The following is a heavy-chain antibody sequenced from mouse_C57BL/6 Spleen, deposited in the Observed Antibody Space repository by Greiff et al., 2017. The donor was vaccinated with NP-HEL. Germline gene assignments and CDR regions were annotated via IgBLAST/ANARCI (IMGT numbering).Heavy chain of an antibody. CDR2: ISYDGSN. J-gene: IGHJ2*01. CDR3: AVGLLSYYFDY. D-gene: IGHD2-10*01. CDR1: GYSITSGYY. Sequence: EVKLQESGPGLVKPSQSLSLTCSVTGYSITSGYYWNWIRQFPGNKLEWMGYISYDGSNNYNPSLKNRISITRDTSKNQFFLKLNSVTTEDTATYYCAVGLLSYYFDYWGQGTTLTVSS. V-gene: IGHV3-6*01.